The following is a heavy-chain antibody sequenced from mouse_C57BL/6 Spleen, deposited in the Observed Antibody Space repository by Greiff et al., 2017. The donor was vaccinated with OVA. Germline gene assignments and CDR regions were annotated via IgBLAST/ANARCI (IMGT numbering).Heavy chain of an antibody. J-gene: IGHJ3*01. CDR3: AGGYDYDRVFAY. D-gene: IGHD2-4*01. CDR1: GYTFTSYW. Sequence: VQLQQPGAELVKPGASVKMSCKASGYTFTSYWITWVKQRPGQGLEWIGDIYPGSGSTNYNEKFKSKATLTVDKSSSTAYMQLSSLTSEDSAVYYCAGGYDYDRVFAYWGQGTLVTVSA. CDR2: IYPGSGST. V-gene: IGHV1-55*01.